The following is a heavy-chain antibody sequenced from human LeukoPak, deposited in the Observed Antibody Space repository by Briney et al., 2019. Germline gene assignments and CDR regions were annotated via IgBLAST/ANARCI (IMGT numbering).Heavy chain of an antibody. CDR2: IYYRVTS. D-gene: IGHD3-10*01. J-gene: IGHJ4*02. V-gene: IGHV4-59*01. CDR3: ARAVGGDGSGSL. Sequence: SETLSLTCTVSGDSISTYYWSWIRQPPGKGLKWIGYIYYRVTSDYNPSLKSRVTMSVDMSTRQISLMWSSVTAADTAVYYCARAVGGDGSGSLWGPGTLVTVSS. CDR1: GDSISTYY.